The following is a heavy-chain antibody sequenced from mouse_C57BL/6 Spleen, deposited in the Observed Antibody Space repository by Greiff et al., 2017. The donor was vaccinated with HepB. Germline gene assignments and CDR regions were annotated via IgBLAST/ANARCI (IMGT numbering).Heavy chain of an antibody. J-gene: IGHJ2*01. CDR2: INPSSGYT. Sequence: VNLVESGAELARPGASVKMSCKASGYTFTSYTMHWVKQRPGQGLEWIGYINPSSGYTKYNQKFKDKATLTADKSSSTAYMQLSSLTSEDSAVYYCARYYSNYGFDYWGQGTTLTVSS. CDR3: ARYYSNYGFDY. CDR1: GYTFTSYT. V-gene: IGHV1-4*01. D-gene: IGHD2-5*01.